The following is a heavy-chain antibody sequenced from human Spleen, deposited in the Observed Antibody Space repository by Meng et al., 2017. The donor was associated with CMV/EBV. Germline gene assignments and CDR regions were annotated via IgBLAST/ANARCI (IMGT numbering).Heavy chain of an antibody. V-gene: IGHV3-21*01. CDR3: ARSLLTSGWYKYFFDY. CDR1: GFTFGDYA. CDR2: ISSSRSYI. Sequence: GGSLRLSCAASGFTFGDYAMSWVRQAPGKGLEWVASISSSRSYIYYADSLRGRFTISRDNAKDSLYLQMNSLRAEDTAVYYCARSLLTSGWYKYFFDYWGQGTLVTVSS. D-gene: IGHD6-19*01. J-gene: IGHJ4*02.